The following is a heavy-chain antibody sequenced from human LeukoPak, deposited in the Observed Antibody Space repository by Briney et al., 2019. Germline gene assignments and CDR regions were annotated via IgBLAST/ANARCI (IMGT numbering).Heavy chain of an antibody. CDR2: INHSGST. D-gene: IGHD3-22*01. J-gene: IGHJ4*02. V-gene: IGHV4-34*01. CDR3: ARLLPDSSGYYMYFDY. Sequence: SETLSLTCAVYGGSFSGYYWSWIRQPPGKGLEWIGEINHSGSTNYNPSLKSRVTISVDTSKNQFSLKLSSVTAADTAVCYCARLLPDSSGYYMYFDYWGQGTLVTVSS. CDR1: GGSFSGYY.